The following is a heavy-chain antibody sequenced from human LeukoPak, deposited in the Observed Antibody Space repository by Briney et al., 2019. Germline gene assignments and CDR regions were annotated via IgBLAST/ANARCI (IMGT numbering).Heavy chain of an antibody. V-gene: IGHV4-39*07. CDR2: IYYSGST. D-gene: IGHD2-2*01. CDR1: GGSISSSSYH. J-gene: IGHJ6*03. CDR3: ARGQYQSSWYMDV. Sequence: SETLSLTCTTSGGSISSSSYHWGWIRQPPGKGLEWIGSIYYSGSTYYNPSLKSRVTISVDTSKNQFSLKLSSVTAADTAVYYCARGQYQSSWYMDVWGKGTTVTVSS.